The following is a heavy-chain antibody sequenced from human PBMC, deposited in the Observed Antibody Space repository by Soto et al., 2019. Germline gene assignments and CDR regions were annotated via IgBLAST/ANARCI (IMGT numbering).Heavy chain of an antibody. D-gene: IGHD2-21*01. V-gene: IGHV4-39*07. J-gene: IGHJ5*02. CDR1: GGSMSGSNFY. CDR3: ARELPQGWFDP. Sequence: PSETLSLTCTVSGGSMSGSNFYWGWIRQPPGKGLEWIGSIYYSGSTDYNPSLKSRVTISVDTSKNQFSLKLSSVTAADTAVYYCARELPQGWFDPWGQGTLVTVSS. CDR2: IYYSGST.